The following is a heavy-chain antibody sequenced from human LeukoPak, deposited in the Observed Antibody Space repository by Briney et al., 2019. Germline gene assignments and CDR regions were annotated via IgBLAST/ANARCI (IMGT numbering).Heavy chain of an antibody. V-gene: IGHV4-39*07. Sequence: PSETLSLTCTVSGGSISSSSYYWGWIRQPPGKGLEWIGSIYYSGSTYYNPSLKSRVTISVDTSKNQFSLKLSSVTAADTAVYYCAREPTMVRGVMKAFDIWGQGTMVTVSS. CDR2: IYYSGST. CDR3: AREPTMVRGVMKAFDI. CDR1: GGSISSSSYY. D-gene: IGHD3-10*01. J-gene: IGHJ3*02.